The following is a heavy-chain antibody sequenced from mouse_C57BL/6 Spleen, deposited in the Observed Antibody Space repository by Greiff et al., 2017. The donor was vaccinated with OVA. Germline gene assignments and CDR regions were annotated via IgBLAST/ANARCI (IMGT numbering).Heavy chain of an antibody. CDR3: ASHEDLLTTVGAEYYFDY. CDR1: GYTFTEYT. J-gene: IGHJ2*01. D-gene: IGHD1-1*01. CDR2: FYPGSGSI. V-gene: IGHV1-62-2*01. Sequence: QVQLKQSGAELVKPGASVKLSCKASGYTFTEYTIHWVKQRSGQGLEWIGWFYPGSGSIKYNEKFKDKATLTADKSSSTVYMVLSRLPSEDSAVYFVASHEDLLTTVGAEYYFDYWGQGTTLTVSS.